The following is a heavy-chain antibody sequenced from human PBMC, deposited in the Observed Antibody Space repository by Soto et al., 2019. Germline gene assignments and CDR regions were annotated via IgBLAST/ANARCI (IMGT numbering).Heavy chain of an antibody. J-gene: IGHJ5*02. Sequence: QITLKESGPTLVKPTQTLTLTCTFSRFSLSTSGVGVGWIRQPPGKALEWLALIYWDDDKRYSPSLKSRLTITKDTSKNQVVLTMTNMDPVDTATYYCAHRPPPSSSSVGYNWFDPWGQGTLVTVSS. CDR1: RFSLSTSGVG. V-gene: IGHV2-5*02. CDR2: IYWDDDK. D-gene: IGHD6-6*01. CDR3: AHRPPPSSSSVGYNWFDP.